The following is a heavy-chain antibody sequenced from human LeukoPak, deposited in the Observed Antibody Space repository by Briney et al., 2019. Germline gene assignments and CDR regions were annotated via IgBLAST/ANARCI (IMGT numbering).Heavy chain of an antibody. D-gene: IGHD4-17*01. CDR3: ARPRRNNYGDYGGDY. Sequence: ASVKVSCKASGGTFSSYAISWVRQAPGQGLEWMGGIIPILGTANYAQKFQGRVTITADESTSTAYMELSSLRSEDTAVYYCARPRRNNYGDYGGDYWGQGTLVTVSS. CDR2: IIPILGTA. CDR1: GGTFSSYA. J-gene: IGHJ4*02. V-gene: IGHV1-69*13.